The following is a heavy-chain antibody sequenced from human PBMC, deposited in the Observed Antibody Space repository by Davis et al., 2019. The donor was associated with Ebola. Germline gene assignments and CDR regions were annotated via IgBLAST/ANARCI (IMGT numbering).Heavy chain of an antibody. CDR2: IWYDGSNK. CDR3: AKNTVTTFSYYYGMDV. CDR1: GFTFSSYG. D-gene: IGHD4-17*01. Sequence: PGGSLRLSCAASGFTFSSYGMHWVRQAPGKGLEWVAVIWYDGSNKYYADSVKGRFTISRDNSKNTLYLQMNSLRAEDTAVYYCAKNTVTTFSYYYGMDVWGQGTTVTVSS. V-gene: IGHV3-33*06. J-gene: IGHJ6*02.